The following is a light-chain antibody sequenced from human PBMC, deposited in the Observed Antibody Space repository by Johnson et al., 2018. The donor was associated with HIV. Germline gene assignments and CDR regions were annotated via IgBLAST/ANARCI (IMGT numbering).Light chain of an antibody. CDR2: DHN. Sequence: QSVLTQPPSVSAAPGQKVTISCSGSSSNIGNNYVSWYQHLPGTAPKLLIYDHNKRPSGIPDRFSGSKSGTSASLGITGLQTGDEADYYCGTWDSSLSAYVFGTGTKVTVL. V-gene: IGLV1-51*01. CDR1: SSNIGNNY. CDR3: GTWDSSLSAYV. J-gene: IGLJ1*01.